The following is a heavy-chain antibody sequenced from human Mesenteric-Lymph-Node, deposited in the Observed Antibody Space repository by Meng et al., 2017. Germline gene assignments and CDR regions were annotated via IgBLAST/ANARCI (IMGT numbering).Heavy chain of an antibody. CDR2: IILIFGTA. V-gene: IGHV1-69*06. CDR1: GATVSSYA. J-gene: IGHJ5*02. Sequence: LVPSGQWLKQPRSPVTVSCKASGATVSSYATSWVRQSPGQGLEWMGGIILIFGTANYAQKFQGRVTITADKSTSTAYMELSSLRSEDTAVYYCARAPDPYGDYNLGWFDPWGQGTLVTVSS. CDR3: ARAPDPYGDYNLGWFDP. D-gene: IGHD4-17*01.